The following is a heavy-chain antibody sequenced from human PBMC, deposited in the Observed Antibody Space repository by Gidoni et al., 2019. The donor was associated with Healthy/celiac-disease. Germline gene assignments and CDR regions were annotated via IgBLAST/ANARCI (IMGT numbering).Heavy chain of an antibody. Sequence: QITLKESGPTLVKPTQTLTLTCTFSGFSLSTSGVCVGWIRQHPGKALEWIALIYWNDDKRYSPSLKIRRTITKDTSKNQVVLTMTNRDPVDTATYYCAHRGHGDYALDYWGQGTLVTVSS. CDR1: GFSLSTSGVC. CDR3: AHRGHGDYALDY. CDR2: IYWNDDK. D-gene: IGHD4-17*01. J-gene: IGHJ4*02. V-gene: IGHV2-5*01.